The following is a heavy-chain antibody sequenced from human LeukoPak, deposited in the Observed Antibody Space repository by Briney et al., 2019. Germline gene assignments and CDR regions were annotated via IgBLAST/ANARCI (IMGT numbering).Heavy chain of an antibody. CDR2: IKEDGSEK. V-gene: IGHV3-7*05. J-gene: IGHJ4*02. Sequence: GSLRLSCAASGFTFSNYWMGWVRQAPGKGLEWVADIKEDGSEKYYVDSVKGRFTISRDNAKSSLYLQMNSLRAEDTAVYYCARARNLDFWGQGTLVTVSS. CDR1: GFTFSNYW. CDR3: ARARNLDF.